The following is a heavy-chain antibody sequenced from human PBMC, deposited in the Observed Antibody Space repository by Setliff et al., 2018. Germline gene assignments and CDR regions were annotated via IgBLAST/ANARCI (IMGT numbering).Heavy chain of an antibody. J-gene: IGHJ4*02. D-gene: IGHD6-6*01. Sequence: SETLSLTCSVSGDSIGRGGYYWSWIRQRPGKGLEWIASIYYSGSTYYNPSLKGRLRVSMDSSKNQFYLDLSSMTAADTAVYYCARGRNIAARLLDSWGQGTLVTVSS. CDR1: GDSIGRGGYY. CDR2: IYYSGST. CDR3: ARGRNIAARLLDS. V-gene: IGHV4-31*03.